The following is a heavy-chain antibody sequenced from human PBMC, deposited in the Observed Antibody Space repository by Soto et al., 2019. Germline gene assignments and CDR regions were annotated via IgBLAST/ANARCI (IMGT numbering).Heavy chain of an antibody. D-gene: IGHD3-22*01. J-gene: IGHJ5*02. Sequence: QVQLVQSGAEVKKPGSSVKVSCKASGGTFSSYAISWVRQAPGQGLEWMGGIIPIFGTANYAQKFQGRVTVTADESKSTAYMELSSLRSEDTAVYYCARSRYYASSGYYNWFDPWGQGTLVTVSS. CDR3: ARSRYYASSGYYNWFDP. CDR2: IIPIFGTA. V-gene: IGHV1-69*12. CDR1: GGTFSSYA.